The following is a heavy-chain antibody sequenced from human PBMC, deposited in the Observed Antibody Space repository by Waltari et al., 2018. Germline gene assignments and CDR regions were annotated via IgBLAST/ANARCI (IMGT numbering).Heavy chain of an antibody. V-gene: IGHV3-21*01. Sequence: EVQLVESGGGLVKPGGSLRLSCAASGFTCSSHSMNWVRQAPGKGLEWVSSICSSSTYIYYADSVKGRFTISRDNAKNSLYLQMNSLRAEDTAVYYCARVLGGYCSSTSCSGFDPWGQGTLVTVSS. CDR3: ARVLGGYCSSTSCSGFDP. CDR1: GFTCSSHS. CDR2: ICSSSTYI. J-gene: IGHJ5*02. D-gene: IGHD2-2*01.